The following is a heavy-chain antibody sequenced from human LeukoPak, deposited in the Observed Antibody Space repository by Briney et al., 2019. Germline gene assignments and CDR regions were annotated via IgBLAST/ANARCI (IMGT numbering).Heavy chain of an antibody. CDR3: ARRQQEKALYDNSGYYFVGAFDI. CDR2: IYHSGST. J-gene: IGHJ3*02. CDR1: GGSFSGYY. D-gene: IGHD3-22*01. Sequence: PSETLSLTCAVYGGSFSGYYWSWIRQPPGKGLEWIGEIYHSGSTNYNPSLKSRVTISVDTSKNQFSLKLSSLTAADSAVYHCARRQQEKALYDNSGYYFVGAFDIWGQGTMVAVSS. V-gene: IGHV4-34*01.